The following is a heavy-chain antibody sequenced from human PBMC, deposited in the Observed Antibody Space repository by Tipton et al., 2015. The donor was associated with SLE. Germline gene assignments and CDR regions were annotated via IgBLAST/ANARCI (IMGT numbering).Heavy chain of an antibody. Sequence: QVQLVQSGAEVKKPGASVKVSCKTSGYNFIGYYMHWVRQAPGQGLEWMGWVNPISGATDYARKFQGRVTMTGDTSISTAYMELRRLTSDDTAVYYCARGRYYENANSVPSWGQGTLVTVSS. D-gene: IGHD3-10*01. CDR1: GYNFIGYY. J-gene: IGHJ5*02. CDR2: VNPISGAT. CDR3: ARGRYYENANSVPS. V-gene: IGHV1-2*02.